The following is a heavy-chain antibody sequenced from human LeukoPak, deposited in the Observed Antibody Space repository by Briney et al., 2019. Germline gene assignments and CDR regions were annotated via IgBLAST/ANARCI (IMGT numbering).Heavy chain of an antibody. CDR3: AKGRVTEDY. D-gene: IGHD4-11*01. CDR2: ISNNGGYT. Sequence: GGSLRLSCAASGFTFSSSAMSWVRQAPGKGLEWVSAISNNGGYTYYADSVQGRFTISRDNSKSTLCLQMNSLRAEDTAVYYCAKGRVTEDYWGQGTLVTVSS. CDR1: GFTFSSSA. J-gene: IGHJ4*02. V-gene: IGHV3-23*01.